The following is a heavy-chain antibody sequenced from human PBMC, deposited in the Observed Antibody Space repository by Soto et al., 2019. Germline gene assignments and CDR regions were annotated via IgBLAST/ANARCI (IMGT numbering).Heavy chain of an antibody. D-gene: IGHD3-3*01. CDR2: ISAYNGST. CDR1: GYTFTSYG. Sequence: ASVKVSCKASGYTFTSYGISWVRQAPGQGLEWMGWISAYNGSTNYAQKLQGRVTMTTDTSTSTAYMELRSLRSDDTAVYYCARGRTLSIFGVVTPDNWFDPWGQGTLVTVSS. CDR3: ARGRTLSIFGVVTPDNWFDP. J-gene: IGHJ5*02. V-gene: IGHV1-18*04.